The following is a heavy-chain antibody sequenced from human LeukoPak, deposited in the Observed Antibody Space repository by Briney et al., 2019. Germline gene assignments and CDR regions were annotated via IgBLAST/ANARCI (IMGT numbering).Heavy chain of an antibody. Sequence: PGGSLRLSCAASGFTFSSYAMSWVRQAPGKGLEWIGEIYYSGSTNYNPSLKSRVTISVDKSKNQFFLKLSSVTAADTAFYYCARSWAVAATGAFDIWGQGTMVTVSS. CDR3: ARSWAVAATGAFDI. J-gene: IGHJ3*02. V-gene: IGHV4-4*02. CDR1: GFTFSSYAM. CDR2: IYYSGST. D-gene: IGHD6-19*01.